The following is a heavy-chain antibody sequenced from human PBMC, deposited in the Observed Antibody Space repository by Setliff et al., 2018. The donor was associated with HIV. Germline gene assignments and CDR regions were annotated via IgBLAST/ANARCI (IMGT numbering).Heavy chain of an antibody. CDR1: GFTFNSYS. Sequence: GGSLRLSCAASGFTFNSYSMNWVRQAPGKGLEWVSSISSSSSYIYYADSVKGRFTISRDNAKNSLSLQVNSLRAEDTAVYYCARILSTTPPKYWGQGSLVTVSS. CDR2: ISSSSSYI. CDR3: ARILSTTPPKY. J-gene: IGHJ4*02. V-gene: IGHV3-21*01. D-gene: IGHD5-12*01.